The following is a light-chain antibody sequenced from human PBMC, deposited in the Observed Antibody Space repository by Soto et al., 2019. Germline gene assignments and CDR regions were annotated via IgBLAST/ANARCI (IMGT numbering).Light chain of an antibody. CDR3: QQYDGSPYT. Sequence: EIVLTQSPGTLSLSPGEGATLSCRASLGLGSSYLAWYQQKPGRAPRLLIYGTSRRATGIPDRFSGSGSGTGFTLTISRLEPEDFAVYYCQQYDGSPYTFGQGTK. CDR1: LGLGSSY. CDR2: GTS. V-gene: IGKV3-20*01. J-gene: IGKJ2*01.